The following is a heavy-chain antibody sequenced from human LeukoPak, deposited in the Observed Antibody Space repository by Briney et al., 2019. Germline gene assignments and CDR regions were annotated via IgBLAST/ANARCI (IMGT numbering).Heavy chain of an antibody. D-gene: IGHD3-22*01. Sequence: SETLSLTCAVYGGSFSGCYWSWIRQPPGKGLEWIGYIYYSGSTNYNPSLKSRVTISVDTSKNQFSLKLSSVTAADTAVYYCARGTETSVWSYYDSSGYLDYWGQGTLVTVSS. J-gene: IGHJ4*02. V-gene: IGHV4-59*01. CDR3: ARGTETSVWSYYDSSGYLDY. CDR2: IYYSGST. CDR1: GGSFSGCY.